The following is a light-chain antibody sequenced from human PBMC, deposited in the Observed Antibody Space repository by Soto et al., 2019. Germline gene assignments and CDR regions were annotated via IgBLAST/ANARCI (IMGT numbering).Light chain of an antibody. J-gene: IGKJ1*01. CDR2: GAA. Sequence: EIVMTQSPATLYVSPGARATLSCRASQSVSTNLAWYQHKPGQPPSLLIYGAATRATGVPARFTGSGSGTQFTLTITSLQSEDFAVYYCQQYNTWTWTFGQGTRVEVK. CDR1: QSVSTN. CDR3: QQYNTWTWT. V-gene: IGKV3-15*01.